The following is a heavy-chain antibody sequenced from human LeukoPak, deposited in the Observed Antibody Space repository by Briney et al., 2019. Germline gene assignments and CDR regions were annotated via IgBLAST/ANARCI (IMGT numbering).Heavy chain of an antibody. Sequence: GGSLRLSRAASGFTFSSYGMHWVRQAPGKGLEWISYITTSGTSTYYADSVKGRFTISRDNDKTALSLQMNSLRAEDTAVYYCVVHSATSCYWGQGTLVTVSS. CDR1: GFTFSSYG. D-gene: IGHD1-26*01. V-gene: IGHV3-48*04. J-gene: IGHJ4*02. CDR3: VVHSATSCY. CDR2: ITTSGTST.